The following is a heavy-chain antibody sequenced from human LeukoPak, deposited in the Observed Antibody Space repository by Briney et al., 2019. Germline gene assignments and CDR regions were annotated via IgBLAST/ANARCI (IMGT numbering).Heavy chain of an antibody. Sequence: PGGSLRLSCAASGFTFSSYAMSWVRQAPGKGLEWVSAISGSGGSTYYADSVKGRFTISRDNSKSTLYLQMNSLRAEDTAVYYCAKYSRFYSGYDLDYWGQGTLVTVSS. J-gene: IGHJ4*02. D-gene: IGHD5-12*01. CDR3: AKYSRFYSGYDLDY. V-gene: IGHV3-23*01. CDR2: ISGSGGST. CDR1: GFTFSSYA.